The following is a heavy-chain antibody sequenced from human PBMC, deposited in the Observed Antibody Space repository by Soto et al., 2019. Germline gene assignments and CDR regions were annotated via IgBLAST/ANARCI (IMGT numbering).Heavy chain of an antibody. CDR1: VFSLIEYY. D-gene: IGHD3-3*01. CDR3: ARDFTMTGMDV. Sequence: GWSLRLSFASSVFSLIEYYMRWIRQAPGKGLEWVSYISRSDSNIYYADSVKGRITVSTDNAKNSLYLQMNSLRAEDTAVYYCARDFTMTGMDVWGQGTAVTVSS. V-gene: IGHV3-11*01. CDR2: ISRSDSNI. J-gene: IGHJ6*02.